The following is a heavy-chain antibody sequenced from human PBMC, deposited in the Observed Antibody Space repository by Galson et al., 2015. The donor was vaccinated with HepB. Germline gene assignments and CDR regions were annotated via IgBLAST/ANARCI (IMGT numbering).Heavy chain of an antibody. Sequence: SVKVSCKASGGTFSSYAISWVRQAPGQGLEWMGGIIPIFGTANYAQKFQGRVTITADKSTSTAYMELSSLRSEDTAVYYCARDGRWWLQFKDYYYGMDVWGQGTTVTVSS. CDR1: GGTFSSYA. CDR3: ARDGRWWLQFKDYYYGMDV. CDR2: IIPIFGTA. V-gene: IGHV1-69*06. J-gene: IGHJ6*02. D-gene: IGHD5-24*01.